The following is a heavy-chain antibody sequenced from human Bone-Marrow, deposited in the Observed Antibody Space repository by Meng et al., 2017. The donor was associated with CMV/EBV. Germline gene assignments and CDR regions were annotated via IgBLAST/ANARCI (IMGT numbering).Heavy chain of an antibody. CDR1: GGSISSSNCS. CDR3: ARALTYYDYLSGYSPNYFDY. D-gene: IGHD3-3*01. CDR2: TYYSGTT. J-gene: IGHJ4*02. Sequence: SETLSLTCTVSGGSISSSNCSWNWIRQPPGKGLEWIGRTYYSGTTYYNPSLKIRFTISVDTSKNQFSLKLSYVTAADTAMYYCARALTYYDYLSGYSPNYFDYWGQGTLVTVSS. V-gene: IGHV4-39*01.